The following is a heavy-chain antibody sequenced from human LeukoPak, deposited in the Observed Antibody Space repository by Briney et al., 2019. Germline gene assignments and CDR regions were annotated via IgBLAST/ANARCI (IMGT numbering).Heavy chain of an antibody. CDR2: INHSGST. D-gene: IGHD3-22*01. J-gene: IGHJ4*02. CDR1: GGSFSGYY. V-gene: IGHV4-34*01. CDR3: ARGSGRYYDSSGYSDY. Sequence: PSETLSLTCAVYGGSFSGYYWSWIRQPPGKGLEWIGEINHSGSTNYNPSLKSRVTISVDTSKDQFSLKLSSVTAAHTAVYYCARGSGRYYDSSGYSDYWGQGTLVTVSS.